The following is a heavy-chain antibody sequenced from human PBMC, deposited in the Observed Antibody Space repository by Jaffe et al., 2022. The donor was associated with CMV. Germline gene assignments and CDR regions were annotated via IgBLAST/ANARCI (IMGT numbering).Heavy chain of an antibody. Sequence: EVQLVESGGGLVQPGGSLRLSCAASGFTFSSYSMNWVRQAPGKGLEWVSYISSSSSTIYYADSVKGRFTISRDNAKNSLYLQMNSLRDEDTAVYYCARGSVDSSSWYRNLWYFDLWGRGTLVTVSS. CDR2: ISSSSSTI. D-gene: IGHD6-13*01. CDR3: ARGSVDSSSWYRNLWYFDL. CDR1: GFTFSSYS. V-gene: IGHV3-48*02. J-gene: IGHJ2*01.